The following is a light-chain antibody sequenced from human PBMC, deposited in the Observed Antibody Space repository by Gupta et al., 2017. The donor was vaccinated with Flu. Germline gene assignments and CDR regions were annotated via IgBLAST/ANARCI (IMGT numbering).Light chain of an antibody. CDR3: TSYTGRNTLV. CDR2: EVT. J-gene: IGLJ2*01. V-gene: IGLV2-8*01. Sequence: QSALTQPPSASGSPGPSVTISCGGASSDVGANNYVSWYQQYPGKAPKLIIYEVTKRPSGVPERFSGSKSGNTASLTVSGLQAEDEAEYFCTSYTGRNTLVFGGGTKLTVL. CDR1: SSDVGANNY.